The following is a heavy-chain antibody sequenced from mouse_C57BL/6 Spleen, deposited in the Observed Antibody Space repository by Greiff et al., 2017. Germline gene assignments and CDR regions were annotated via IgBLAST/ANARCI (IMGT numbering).Heavy chain of an antibody. CDR3: ARSYDYYGGGLAY. V-gene: IGHV4-1*01. J-gene: IGHJ3*01. CDR1: GFDFSRYW. CDR2: INPDSSTR. Sequence: EVQLVESGGGLVQPGGSLTISCAASGFDFSRYWMSWVRRAPGKGLEWIGEINPDSSTRNYAPSLKAKFIISRDNAKNTLYLQISKVRSEDTVLYYCARSYDYYGGGLAYWGQGTLVTFSA. D-gene: IGHD1-1*01.